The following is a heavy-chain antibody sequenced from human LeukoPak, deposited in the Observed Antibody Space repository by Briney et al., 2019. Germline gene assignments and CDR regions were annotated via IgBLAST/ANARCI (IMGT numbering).Heavy chain of an antibody. D-gene: IGHD6-13*01. CDR1: GGSFSGYY. CDR3: AREARAAAGVVDV. J-gene: IGHJ6*02. Sequence: SETLSLTCAVYGGSFSGYYWSWIRQPPGKGLEWIGEINHSGSTNYNPSLKSRVTISVDTSKNQFSLKLSSVTAADTAVYYCAREARAAAGVVDVWGQGTTVTVSS. CDR2: INHSGST. V-gene: IGHV4-34*01.